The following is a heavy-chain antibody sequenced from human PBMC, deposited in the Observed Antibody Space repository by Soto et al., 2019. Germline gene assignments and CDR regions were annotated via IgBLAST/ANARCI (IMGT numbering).Heavy chain of an antibody. V-gene: IGHV3-23*01. CDR1: GFTFSSYA. Sequence: GGSLRLSCAASGFTFSSYAMNWVRQSPGKGLEWVSVSYGSGGSTYYADSVKGRFTISRDNSRNTLYLQMNSLTVEDTAVYYCAKDGYFSGWYERYFFDFWGQGALVTVSS. J-gene: IGHJ4*02. CDR2: SYGSGGST. CDR3: AKDGYFSGWYERYFFDF. D-gene: IGHD6-19*01.